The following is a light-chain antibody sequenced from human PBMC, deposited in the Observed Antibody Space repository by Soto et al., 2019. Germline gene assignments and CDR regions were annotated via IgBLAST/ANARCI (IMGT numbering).Light chain of an antibody. CDR2: EVN. CDR3: SSFAGSNRVV. J-gene: IGLJ2*01. CDR1: SSDVGGYNY. V-gene: IGLV2-8*01. Sequence: QSALTQPPSASGSPGQSVTISCTGTSSDVGGYNYVSWYQQHPGKAPKLMIYEVNKRPSGVPDRFSGSKSGNTASLTVSGFQAEDEANYYCSSFAGSNRVVFGGGTKLTVL.